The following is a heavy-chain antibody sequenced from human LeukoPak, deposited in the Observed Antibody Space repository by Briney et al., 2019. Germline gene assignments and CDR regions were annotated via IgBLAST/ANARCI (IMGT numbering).Heavy chain of an antibody. J-gene: IGHJ3*02. Sequence: SETLSLTCTVSGGSISSSSYYWGWIRQPPGKGLEWIGSIYYSGSTYYNPSLKSRVTISVDTSKNQFSLKLSSVTAADTAVYYCARAPYDSSGYSPVGNAFDIWGQGTMVTVSS. V-gene: IGHV4-39*07. CDR3: ARAPYDSSGYSPVGNAFDI. D-gene: IGHD3-22*01. CDR1: GGSISSSSYY. CDR2: IYYSGST.